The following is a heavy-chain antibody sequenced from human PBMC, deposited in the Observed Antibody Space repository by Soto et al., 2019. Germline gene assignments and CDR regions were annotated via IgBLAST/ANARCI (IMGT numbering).Heavy chain of an antibody. CDR2: SHVGPDTT. CDR1: GYTFTSYY. Sequence: QVQLEQSGAEVKKPGASMKVSCQASGYTFTSYYIHWVRQAPGQGLEWMGVSHVGPDTTMYAQKFQGRVTMTRDTSTSTFYMELSSLISEDTAVYFCARESSGTQYFDYWGQGTLVTVSS. V-gene: IGHV1-46*01. J-gene: IGHJ4*02. D-gene: IGHD6-19*01. CDR3: ARESSGTQYFDY.